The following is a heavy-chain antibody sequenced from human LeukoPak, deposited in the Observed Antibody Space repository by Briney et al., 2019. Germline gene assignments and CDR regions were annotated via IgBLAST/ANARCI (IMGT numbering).Heavy chain of an antibody. CDR1: GGSISSYY. CDR3: ARGPVVVVPAAWFDP. CDR2: IYYSGST. V-gene: IGHV4-59*01. D-gene: IGHD2-2*01. J-gene: IGHJ5*02. Sequence: SETLSLTCTVSGGSISSYYWSWIRQPPGKGLEWIGYIYYSGSTNYNPSLKSRVTISVDTSKNQFSLKLSSVTAADTAVYYFARGPVVVVPAAWFDPWGQGTLVTVSS.